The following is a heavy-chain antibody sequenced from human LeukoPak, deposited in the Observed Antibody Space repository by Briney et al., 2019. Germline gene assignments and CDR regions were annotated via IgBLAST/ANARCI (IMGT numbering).Heavy chain of an antibody. D-gene: IGHD6-13*01. CDR3: ARGRQQMTYFDY. Sequence: GGSLRLSCVASGFTFSSYWMSWVRQAPGKGLEWVANIKQDGSEKYYVDSVKGRFTISRDNAKNSLHLQVSSLRAEDTAVYYCARGRQQMTYFDYWGRGTLVTVSS. CDR1: GFTFSSYW. CDR2: IKQDGSEK. J-gene: IGHJ4*02. V-gene: IGHV3-7*03.